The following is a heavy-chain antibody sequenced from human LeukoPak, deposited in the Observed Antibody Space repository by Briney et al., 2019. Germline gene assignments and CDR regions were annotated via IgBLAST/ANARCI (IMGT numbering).Heavy chain of an antibody. D-gene: IGHD4-17*01. J-gene: IGHJ4*02. Sequence: PGGSLRLSCAASGFTFSSYAMHWVRQAPGKGLEWVAVISYDGSNKYYADSVKGRFTISRDNSENTLFLQMNSLRAEDTAVYYCATGNDYGDYGQYWGQGTLVTVS. V-gene: IGHV3-30-3*01. CDR2: ISYDGSNK. CDR1: GFTFSSYA. CDR3: ATGNDYGDYGQY.